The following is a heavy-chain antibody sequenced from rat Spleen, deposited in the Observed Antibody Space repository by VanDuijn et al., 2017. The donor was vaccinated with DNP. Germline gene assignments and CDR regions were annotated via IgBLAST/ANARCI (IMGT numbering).Heavy chain of an antibody. CDR2: ISYDGGST. D-gene: IGHD1-11*01. V-gene: IGHV5-20*01. CDR1: GFTFSDYY. Sequence: EVQLVESGGGLVQPGRSLKLSCTASGFTFSDYYMAWVRQAPTKGLEWVASISYDGGSTYYPDSVKGRFTISRDNAKNTLYLQMNSLRSEDTATYYCATLTTEGIVRIPWFAYWGQGTLVTVSS. J-gene: IGHJ3*01. CDR3: ATLTTEGIVRIPWFAY.